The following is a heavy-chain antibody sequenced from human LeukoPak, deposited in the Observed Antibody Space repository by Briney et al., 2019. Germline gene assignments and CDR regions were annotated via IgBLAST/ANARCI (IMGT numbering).Heavy chain of an antibody. CDR1: GFTFSTSA. Sequence: PGGSLRLSCVVSGFTFSTSAMSWVRQAPGKGLEWVSYISSSSSTIYYADSVKGRFTISRDNAKNSLYLQMNSLRAEDTAVYYCARVPGGGRSPPRVFDYGGRGPLVPVPS. D-gene: IGHD3-10*01. V-gene: IGHV3-48*01. CDR3: ARVPGGGRSPPRVFDY. CDR2: ISSSSSTI. J-gene: IGHJ4*02.